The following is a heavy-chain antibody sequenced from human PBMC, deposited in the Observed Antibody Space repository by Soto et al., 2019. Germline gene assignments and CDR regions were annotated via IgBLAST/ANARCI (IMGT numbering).Heavy chain of an antibody. CDR2: INAGNGNT. V-gene: IGHV1-3*01. CDR3: SRDWRDYDILTGYYYYYGMDV. D-gene: IGHD3-9*01. Sequence: ASVKVSCKASGYTFTSYAMHWVRQAPGQRLEWMGWINAGNGNTKYSQKLQGRVTITRDTSASTAYIELSSLRSEDTAVYYCSRDWRDYDILTGYYYYYGMDVWGQGTTVTVSS. CDR1: GYTFTSYA. J-gene: IGHJ6*02.